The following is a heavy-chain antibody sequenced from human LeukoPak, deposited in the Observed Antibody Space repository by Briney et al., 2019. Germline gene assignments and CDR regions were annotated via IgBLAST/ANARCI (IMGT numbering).Heavy chain of an antibody. D-gene: IGHD3-10*01. J-gene: IGHJ5*02. CDR1: EFTFSIYW. V-gene: IGHV3-7*01. CDR2: IKEDGSEK. Sequence: GGSLRLSCVASEFTFSIYWMTWVRQAPGKGLEWVANIKEDGSEKHYVDSVKGRFTISRYNAKKSVYLQMNSLRAEDTAVYYCARVGIMMARGFLMWANRFDRWGHGILVTVSS. CDR3: ARVGIMMARGFLMWANRFDR.